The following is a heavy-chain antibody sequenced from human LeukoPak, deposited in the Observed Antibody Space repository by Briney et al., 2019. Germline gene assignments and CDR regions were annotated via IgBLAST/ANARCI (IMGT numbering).Heavy chain of an antibody. D-gene: IGHD1-7*01. V-gene: IGHV3-15*01. CDR1: GFAFSNAW. Sequence: GGSPRLSCAASGFAFSNAWMSCVREAAGKGLEWGGGIKSKIDGGTTDYAETVKGRFTISRDDSNNTLYLQMNSLKTEDTAVYYCTTDSNYDHDYWGQGTLVTVSS. CDR3: TTDSNYDHDY. J-gene: IGHJ4*02. CDR2: IKSKIDGGTT.